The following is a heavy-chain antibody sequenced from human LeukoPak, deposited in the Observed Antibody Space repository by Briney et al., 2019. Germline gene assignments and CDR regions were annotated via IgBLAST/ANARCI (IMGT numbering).Heavy chain of an antibody. D-gene: IGHD6-6*01. CDR2: ISGSGGST. Sequence: GGSLRLSCAASGFTFSSYAMSWVRQAPGKGLEWVSAISGSGGSTYYADSVKGRFTISRDNAKNSLYLQMNSLRAEDTAVYYCAREMVYSSSSGDYFDYWGQGTLVTVSS. V-gene: IGHV3-23*01. J-gene: IGHJ4*02. CDR1: GFTFSSYA. CDR3: AREMVYSSSSGDYFDY.